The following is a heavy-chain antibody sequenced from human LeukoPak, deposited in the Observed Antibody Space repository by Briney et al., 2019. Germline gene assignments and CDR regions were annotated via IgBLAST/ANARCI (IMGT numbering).Heavy chain of an antibody. D-gene: IGHD3-10*01. Sequence: SETLSLTCAVYGGSFSGYYWSWLRQPPGKGLEWIGEINHSGSTNYNPSLKSRVTISVDTSKNQFSLKLSSVTAADTAVYYCTRDHGSGSYYDYWGQGTLVTVSS. CDR1: GGSFSGYY. V-gene: IGHV4-34*01. CDR3: TRDHGSGSYYDY. CDR2: INHSGST. J-gene: IGHJ4*02.